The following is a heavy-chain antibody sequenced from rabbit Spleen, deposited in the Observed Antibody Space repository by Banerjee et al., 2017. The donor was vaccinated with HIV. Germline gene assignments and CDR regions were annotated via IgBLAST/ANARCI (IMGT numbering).Heavy chain of an antibody. J-gene: IGHJ4*01. V-gene: IGHV1S40*01. CDR3: ARFYAGYGDFGYAAM. D-gene: IGHD7-1*01. CDR2: IAAGSAGTT. CDR1: GFSFSSGYY. Sequence: QSLEESGGDLVKPGASLTPTCTASGFSFSSGYYMCWVRQAPGKGLEWIACIAAGSAGTTYYASWAKGRFTISKTSSTTVTLQMTSLTAADTATYFCARFYAGYGDFGYAAMWGPGTLVTVS.